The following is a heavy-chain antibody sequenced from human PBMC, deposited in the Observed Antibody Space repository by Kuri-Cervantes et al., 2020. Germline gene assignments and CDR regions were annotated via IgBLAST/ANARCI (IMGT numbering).Heavy chain of an antibody. V-gene: IGHV3-33*01. CDR3: ARIPTYYDFWSVTTLYYYYMDV. CDR1: GFTFSSYG. D-gene: IGHD3-3*01. Sequence: GESLKISCAASGFTFSSYGMHWVRQAPGKGLEWVAVIWYDGSNKYYADSVKGRFTISRDNSKNTLYLQMNSLRAEDTAVYYCARIPTYYDFWSVTTLYYYYMDVWGKGTTVTVSS. J-gene: IGHJ6*03. CDR2: IWYDGSNK.